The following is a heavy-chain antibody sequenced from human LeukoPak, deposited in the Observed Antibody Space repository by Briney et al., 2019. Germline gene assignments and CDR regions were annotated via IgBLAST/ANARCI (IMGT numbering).Heavy chain of an antibody. J-gene: IGHJ4*02. CDR1: GFTVSSTY. Sequence: GGSLRLSCAASGFTVSSTYMNWVRQAPGKGLEWVSSISSSSSYIYYADSVKGRFTISRDNAKNSLYLQMNSLRAEDTAVYYCARQLWSDYWGQGTLVTVSS. CDR2: ISSSSSYI. D-gene: IGHD5-18*01. V-gene: IGHV3-21*01. CDR3: ARQLWSDY.